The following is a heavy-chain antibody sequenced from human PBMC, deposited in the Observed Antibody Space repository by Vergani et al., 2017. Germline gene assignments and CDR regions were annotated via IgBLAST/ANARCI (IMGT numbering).Heavy chain of an antibody. J-gene: IGHJ4*02. D-gene: IGHD3-16*01. CDR3: AKHFRGWGMDY. CDR1: GFTLSNYD. Sequence: QVQLVESGGGVVQRGGSLRLSCATSGFTLSNYDMQWIRQGPGKGLEFVAFIQFDGSNQYYADSVKGRFTLSRDFSKNTLYLQMNSLRTDDTATYYGAKHFRGWGMDYWGQGTQVIVSS. CDR2: IQFDGSNQ. V-gene: IGHV3-30*02.